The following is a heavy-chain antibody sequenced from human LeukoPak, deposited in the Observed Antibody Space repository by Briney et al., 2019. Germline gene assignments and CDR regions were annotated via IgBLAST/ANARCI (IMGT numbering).Heavy chain of an antibody. D-gene: IGHD3-10*01. J-gene: IGHJ4*02. Sequence: QPGGSLRLSCAASGFTFSNYWMHWVRRAPGKGLVWVSRINSDGSSTTYADSVKGRFTISRDNPKNTLYLQMNNLRPEDTAVYYCAKRGETSNWKYIDSWGQGTLVTVSS. V-gene: IGHV3-74*01. CDR1: GFTFSNYW. CDR2: INSDGSST. CDR3: AKRGETSNWKYIDS.